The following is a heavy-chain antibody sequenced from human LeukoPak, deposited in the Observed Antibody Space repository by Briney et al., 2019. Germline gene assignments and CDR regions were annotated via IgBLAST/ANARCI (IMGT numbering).Heavy chain of an antibody. CDR2: TYYRSKWYN. CDR1: GDXVSSNSAA. CDR3: ARDPHVLRFLEWLFDY. Sequence: SQTLSLTCGISGDXVSSNSAAWNWIRQSPSRGLQWLGRTYYRSKWYNDYAVSVKSRITINPDTSKNQFSLQLNSVTPEDTAVYYCARDPHVLRFLEWLFDYWGQGTLVTVSS. D-gene: IGHD3-3*01. J-gene: IGHJ4*02. V-gene: IGHV6-1*01.